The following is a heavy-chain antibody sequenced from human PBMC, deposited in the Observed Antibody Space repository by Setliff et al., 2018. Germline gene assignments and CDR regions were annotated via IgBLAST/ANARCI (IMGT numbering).Heavy chain of an antibody. CDR1: GFSFSSYA. J-gene: IGHJ4*02. CDR3: ARERHLLSTVVIFGLFDF. CDR2: ISGSSVDT. V-gene: IGHV3-23*01. Sequence: GGSLRLSCAASGFSFSSYAMSWVRQTPGKGLEWVSGISGSSVDTYYVDSVKGRFTISRDNSKNTLSLQMYSLRTEDTALYYCARERHLLSTVVIFGLFDFWGQGALVTVSS. D-gene: IGHD3-3*01.